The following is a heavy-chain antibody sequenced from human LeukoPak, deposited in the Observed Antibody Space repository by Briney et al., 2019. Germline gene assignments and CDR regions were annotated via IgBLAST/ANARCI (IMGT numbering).Heavy chain of an antibody. CDR3: ARDFGYMDV. V-gene: IGHV3-7*01. CDR1: GFTFSSYW. Sequence: GGSLRLSWAAAGFTFSSYWMSWVRQAPGKGLDWVANIKQDGSEKYYVDSVKGRFTISRDNAQNSLYLQMNSLRAEDTAVYYCARDFGYMDVWGKGTTVTVSS. CDR2: IKQDGSEK. J-gene: IGHJ6*03. D-gene: IGHD3-16*01.